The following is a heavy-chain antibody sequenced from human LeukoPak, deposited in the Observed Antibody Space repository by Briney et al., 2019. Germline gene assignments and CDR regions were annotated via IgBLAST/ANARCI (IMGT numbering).Heavy chain of an antibody. CDR1: GGSISSYY. J-gene: IGHJ6*03. CDR2: IYYSGST. Sequence: PSETLSLTCTVSGGSISSYYWSWIRQPPGKGLEWIGYIYYSGSTNYNPSLKSRVTISVDTSKNQFSLKLSSVTAADTAVYYCARGPISSSWYEVWGYYYYYMDVWGKGTTVTVSS. V-gene: IGHV4-59*12. D-gene: IGHD6-13*01. CDR3: ARGPISSSWYEVWGYYYYYMDV.